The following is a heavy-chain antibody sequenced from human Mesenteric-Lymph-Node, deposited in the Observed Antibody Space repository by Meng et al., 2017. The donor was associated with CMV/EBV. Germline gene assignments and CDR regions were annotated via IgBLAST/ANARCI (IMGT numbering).Heavy chain of an antibody. D-gene: IGHD2/OR15-2a*01. J-gene: IGHJ4*02. V-gene: IGHV4-34*01. Sequence: GSLRLSCAASGFTFSSYGMHWVRQAPGKGLEWIGEINHSGSTNYNPSLKSRVTISVDTSKNQFSLKLSSVTAADTAVYYCARGHIGMFTYWGQGTLVTVSS. CDR3: ARGHIGMFTY. CDR1: GFTFSSYG. CDR2: INHSGST.